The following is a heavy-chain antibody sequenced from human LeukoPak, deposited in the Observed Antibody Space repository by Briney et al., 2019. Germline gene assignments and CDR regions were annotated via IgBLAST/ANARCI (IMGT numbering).Heavy chain of an antibody. Sequence: GGSLRLSCAASGFTFSSYSMNWVRQAPGKGLEWVSSISSSSSYIYYADSVKGRFTISRDNAKNSLYLQMNSLRAEDTAVYYCARDNGVGSPFAFDIWGQGTMVTVSS. V-gene: IGHV3-21*01. D-gene: IGHD2-2*01. CDR2: ISSSSSYI. J-gene: IGHJ3*02. CDR3: ARDNGVGSPFAFDI. CDR1: GFTFSSYS.